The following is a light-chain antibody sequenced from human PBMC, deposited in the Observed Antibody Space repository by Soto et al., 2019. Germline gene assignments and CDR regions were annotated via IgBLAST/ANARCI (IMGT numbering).Light chain of an antibody. Sequence: EIVLPQSPGTLSLSPGERATLSCRASQSVSSSFLLWCQQKPGQAPRLLIYGASSRANGIPDRFSGSGSGTDFTLTISRLEPEDFAVYYCQQYCSSPFTCGRGTKLEIK. CDR1: QSVSSSF. CDR2: GAS. V-gene: IGKV3-20*01. CDR3: QQYCSSPFT. J-gene: IGKJ2*01.